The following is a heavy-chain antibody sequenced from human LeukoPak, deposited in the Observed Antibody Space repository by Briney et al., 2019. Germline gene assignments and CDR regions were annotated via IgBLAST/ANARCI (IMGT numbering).Heavy chain of an antibody. V-gene: IGHV1-8*01. J-gene: IGHJ6*02. Sequence: ASVKVSCKASGYTFTSNDINWVRQATGQGLEWMGWMNPNSGNTGYAQKFQGRVTITADKSTSTAYMELSSLRSEDTAVYYCARGMDIFGPSRYYYGMDVWGQGTTVTVSS. CDR3: ARGMDIFGPSRYYYGMDV. D-gene: IGHD2-2*03. CDR1: GYTFTSND. CDR2: MNPNSGNT.